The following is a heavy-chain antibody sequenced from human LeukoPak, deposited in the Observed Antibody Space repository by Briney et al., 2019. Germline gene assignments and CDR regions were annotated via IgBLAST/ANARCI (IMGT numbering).Heavy chain of an antibody. V-gene: IGHV3-7*01. Sequence: GGSLRLSCAASGFTFSTFWMSWVRQAPGKGLEWVANIKVDGSEKYYVDSMKGRFTVSRDNAKNSLYLQMDSLRAEDTAVYYCARGGTFASDYWGQGTLVTVSS. CDR2: IKVDGSEK. J-gene: IGHJ4*02. D-gene: IGHD1-1*01. CDR1: GFTFSTFW. CDR3: ARGGTFASDY.